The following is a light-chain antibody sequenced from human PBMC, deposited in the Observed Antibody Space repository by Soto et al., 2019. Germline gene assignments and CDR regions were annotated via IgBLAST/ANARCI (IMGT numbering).Light chain of an antibody. J-gene: IGKJ4*01. CDR2: DAS. V-gene: IGKV3-20*01. CDR3: QQYGNSPVS. CDR1: QSVRSSY. Sequence: EIVLTQSPGTLSLSPGARATLSCRASQSVRSSYLAWYQQKPGQAPRLLMYDASTRATGIPDRFSGSGSGTDFALTISRLEPEDVAVYYCQQYGNSPVSFGGGTKGDIK.